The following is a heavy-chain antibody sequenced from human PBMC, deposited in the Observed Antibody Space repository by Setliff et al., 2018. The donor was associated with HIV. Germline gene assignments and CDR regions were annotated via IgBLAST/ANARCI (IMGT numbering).Heavy chain of an antibody. CDR3: VRGHCNSDKCWYTWFDP. CDR1: TYTFSSYV. V-gene: IGHV1-18*01. J-gene: IGHJ5*02. Sequence: ASVKVSCKASTYTFSSYVINWVRQAPGQGLEWMGWIGSYSGYTIYAQKFQDRLTMTTDTSTTTASMELRSLRSDDTAVYYCVRGHCNSDKCWYTWFDPWGQGTLVTVSS. D-gene: IGHD2-2*01. CDR2: IGSYSGYT.